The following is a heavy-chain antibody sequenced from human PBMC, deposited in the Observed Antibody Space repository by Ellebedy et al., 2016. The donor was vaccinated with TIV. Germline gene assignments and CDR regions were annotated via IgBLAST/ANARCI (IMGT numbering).Heavy chain of an antibody. D-gene: IGHD1-26*01. CDR3: ATQWELGAFDI. V-gene: IGHV1-3*01. J-gene: IGHJ3*02. Sequence: AASVKVSCKASGYTFTSYAMHWVRQAPGQRLEWMGWINAGNGNTKYSQKFQGRVTMTRNTAISTAYMELRSLRSEDTAVYYCATQWELGAFDIWGQGTMVTVSS. CDR2: INAGNGNT. CDR1: GYTFTSYA.